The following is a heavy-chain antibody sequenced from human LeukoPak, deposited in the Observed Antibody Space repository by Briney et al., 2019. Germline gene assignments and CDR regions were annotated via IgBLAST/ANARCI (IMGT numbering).Heavy chain of an antibody. V-gene: IGHV3-21*01. CDR1: GFIFRTHW. J-gene: IGHJ3*02. CDR3: ARDQREYQLMDAFDI. CDR2: ITSSTSYI. Sequence: GGSLRLSCAASGFIFRTHWMNWVRQAPGKGLEWVSSITSSTSYIYYADSVKGRFTISRDNAKNSLYLQMNSLRAEDTAVYYCARDQREYQLMDAFDIWGQGAMVTVSS. D-gene: IGHD2-2*01.